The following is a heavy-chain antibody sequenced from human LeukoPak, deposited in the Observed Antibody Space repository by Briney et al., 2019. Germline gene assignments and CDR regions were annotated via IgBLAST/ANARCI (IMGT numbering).Heavy chain of an antibody. V-gene: IGHV4-59*01. J-gene: IGHJ4*02. CDR3: ARDDGASGFDY. CDR1: GGSISGYY. Sequence: PSETLSLTCTVSGGSISGYYWSWIRQPPGKGLEFVGYIHYTGNTNYNPSLNSRVTISVDTSKNQFSLKLSSATAADTAVYYCARDDGASGFDYWGQGTLVTVSS. CDR2: IHYTGNT. D-gene: IGHD6-25*01.